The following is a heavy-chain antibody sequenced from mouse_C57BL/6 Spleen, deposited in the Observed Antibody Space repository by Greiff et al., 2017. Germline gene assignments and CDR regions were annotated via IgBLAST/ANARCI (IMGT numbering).Heavy chain of an antibody. V-gene: IGHV2-6-1*01. CDR1: GFSLTSYG. J-gene: IGHJ3*01. D-gene: IGHD1-1*01. CDR3: ARHGDGSSYWFAY. Sequence: ESGPGLVAPSQSLSITCTVSGFSLTSYGVHWVRQPPGKGLEWLVVIWSDGSTTYNSALKSRLSISKDNSKSQVFLKMNSLQTDDTAMYYCARHGDGSSYWFAYWGQGTLVTVSA. CDR2: IWSDGST.